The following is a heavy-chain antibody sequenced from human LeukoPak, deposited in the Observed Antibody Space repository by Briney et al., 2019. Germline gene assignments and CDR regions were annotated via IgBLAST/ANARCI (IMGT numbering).Heavy chain of an antibody. V-gene: IGHV3-30*02. CDR3: AKDRQDRGDYYYYMDV. CDR2: IWYDGSNK. J-gene: IGHJ6*03. D-gene: IGHD3-10*01. CDR1: GCTFSSYG. Sequence: GGSLRLSCAESGCTFSSYGMHWVRQAPGKGLEWVAFIWYDGSNKYYADSVKGRFAISRDNSKNTLYLQMNSLRAEDTAVYYCAKDRQDRGDYYYYMDVWGKGTTVTVSS.